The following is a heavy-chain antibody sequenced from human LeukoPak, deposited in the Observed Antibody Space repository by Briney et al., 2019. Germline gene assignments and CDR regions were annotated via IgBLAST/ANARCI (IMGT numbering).Heavy chain of an antibody. CDR3: AKDHKWGGYDPGDAFDI. CDR1: EFTFSSYT. Sequence: PGGSLRLSCAASEFTFSSYTMSWVRQAPGKGLEWASGISGSGESTHYADSVKGRFTISRDNSKNTLYLQMNSLRAEDTAVYYCAKDHKWGGYDPGDAFDIWGQGTMVTVSS. CDR2: ISGSGEST. D-gene: IGHD5-12*01. V-gene: IGHV3-23*01. J-gene: IGHJ3*02.